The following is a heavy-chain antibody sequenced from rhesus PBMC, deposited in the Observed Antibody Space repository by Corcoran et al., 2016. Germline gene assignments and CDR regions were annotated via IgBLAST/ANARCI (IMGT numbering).Heavy chain of an antibody. D-gene: IGHD6-13*01. CDR2: IYSNSEST. V-gene: IGHV4S12*01. CDR1: GGTISSGYCY. CDR3: ARDIAAGRFDY. Sequence: QVQLQESGPGVVKPSETLSLTCAVSGGTISSGYCYWSWIRQPPGKGLEWIGGIYSNSESTNYTPSLKSRVTISKDTSKNQFSLKLSSVTATDTAVYYCARDIAAGRFDYWGQGVLVTVSS. J-gene: IGHJ4*01.